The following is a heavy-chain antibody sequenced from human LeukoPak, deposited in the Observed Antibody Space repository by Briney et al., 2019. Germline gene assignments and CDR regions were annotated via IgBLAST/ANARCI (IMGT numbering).Heavy chain of an antibody. CDR2: ISSGTSYI. J-gene: IGHJ4*02. Sequence: GGSLRLSCAASGFTFSSYSMNWVRQAPGKGLEWVSSISSGTSYIYYADSVKGRFTISRDSAKNSLDLQMNSLRVEDTAMYYCARGYSNSLRGQGTLVTVSS. V-gene: IGHV3-21*01. D-gene: IGHD6-13*01. CDR3: ARGYSNSL. CDR1: GFTFSSYS.